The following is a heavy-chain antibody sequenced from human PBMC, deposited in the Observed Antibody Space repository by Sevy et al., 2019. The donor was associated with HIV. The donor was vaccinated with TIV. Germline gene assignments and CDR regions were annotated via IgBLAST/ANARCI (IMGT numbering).Heavy chain of an antibody. V-gene: IGHV3-33*06. J-gene: IGHJ2*01. CDR2: IWYDGSNK. D-gene: IGHD6-13*01. CDR3: AKDSSSWYRLGWYFDL. CDR1: GFTFSSYG. Sequence: GGSLRLYCAASGFTFSSYGMHWVRQAPGKGLEWVAVIWYDGSNKCYADSVKGRFTISRDNSKNTLYLQMNSLRAEDTAVYYCAKDSSSWYRLGWYFDLWGRGTLVTVSS.